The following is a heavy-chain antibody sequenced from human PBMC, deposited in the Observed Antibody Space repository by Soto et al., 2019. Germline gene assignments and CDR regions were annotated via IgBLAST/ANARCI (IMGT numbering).Heavy chain of an antibody. CDR3: ASFYSEDYFGSGYSKCFNP. Sequence: PSETLSLTCTVSGGSISSGGYYWSWIRQHPGKGLVWIGYIYYSGRTYYNPSLKSRVTISVDTSKNQFSLKLSTVIAAETAVDDCASFYSEDYFGSGYSKCFNPCGPGTLVTVSS. D-gene: IGHD3-3*01. CDR2: IYYSGRT. CDR1: GGSISSGGYY. J-gene: IGHJ5*02. V-gene: IGHV4-31*03.